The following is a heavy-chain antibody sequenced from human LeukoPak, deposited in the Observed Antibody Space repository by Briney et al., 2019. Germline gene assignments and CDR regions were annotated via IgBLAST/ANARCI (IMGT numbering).Heavy chain of an antibody. D-gene: IGHD5-12*01. Sequence: ASVKVSCKASGYTFTGYYMHWVRQAPGQGLEWMGWINPNSGGTNYAQKFQGRVTMTRDTSISTAYMELSRLRSDDTAVYYCATPECGYSGYDFGSWGQGTLVTVSS. J-gene: IGHJ4*02. V-gene: IGHV1-2*02. CDR2: INPNSGGT. CDR1: GYTFTGYY. CDR3: ATPECGYSGYDFGS.